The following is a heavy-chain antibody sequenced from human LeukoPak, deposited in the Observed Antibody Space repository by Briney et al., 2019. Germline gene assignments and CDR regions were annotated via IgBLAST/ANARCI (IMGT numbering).Heavy chain of an antibody. J-gene: IGHJ5*02. CDR2: ISVSGNT. D-gene: IGHD6-13*01. CDR3: ARGGIAAAANWFDP. V-gene: IGHV3-23*01. Sequence: GGSLRLSCAASGFTLSSYAMSWVRQGPGKGLEWVSAISVSGNTYHADSVKGRFTISRDSSKNTLYLQMNSLRAEDTAVYYCARGGIAAAANWFDPWGQGTLVTVSS. CDR1: GFTLSSYA.